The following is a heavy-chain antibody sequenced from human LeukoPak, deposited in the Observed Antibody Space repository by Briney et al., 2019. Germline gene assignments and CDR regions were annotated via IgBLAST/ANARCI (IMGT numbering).Heavy chain of an antibody. CDR2: IYYSGST. Sequence: SETLSLTCTVPGGSISSYYWSWIRQPPGKGLEWIGYIYYSGSTNYNPSLKSRVTISVDTSKNQFSLKLSSVTAADTAVYYCARGHYGDYPDYWGQGTLVTVSS. V-gene: IGHV4-59*01. D-gene: IGHD4-17*01. J-gene: IGHJ4*02. CDR1: GGSISSYY. CDR3: ARGHYGDYPDY.